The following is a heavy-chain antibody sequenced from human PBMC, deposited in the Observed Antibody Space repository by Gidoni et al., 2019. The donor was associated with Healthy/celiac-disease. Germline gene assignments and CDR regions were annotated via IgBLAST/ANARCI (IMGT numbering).Heavy chain of an antibody. D-gene: IGHD2-2*01. V-gene: IGHV3-23*01. J-gene: IGHJ3*02. CDR2: ISGCGGST. CDR1: GFPFRSYA. Sequence: VQLLASGGGLVQPGGSLRLSCAASGFPFRSYAMSWVRQAPGKGLEWVSAISGCGGSTYYAESVKGRFTISRDNSKNTLYRKMNSRRAEDTAVYYCAKDLWDIVVVPAAGGNGAFDIWGQGTMVTVSS. CDR3: AKDLWDIVVVPAAGGNGAFDI.